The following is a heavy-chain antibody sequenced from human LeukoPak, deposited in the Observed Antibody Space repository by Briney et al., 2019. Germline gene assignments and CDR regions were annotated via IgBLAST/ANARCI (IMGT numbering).Heavy chain of an antibody. CDR1: GGTFSSYA. Sequence: SVKVSCTASGGTFSSYAISWVRQAPGQGLEWMGGIIPIFGTANYAQKFLGRVTITADESTSTAYMELSSLRSEDTAVYYCARDGYDSSDYYFDYWGQGTLVTVSS. CDR2: IIPIFGTA. CDR3: ARDGYDSSDYYFDY. V-gene: IGHV1-69*01. J-gene: IGHJ4*02. D-gene: IGHD3-22*01.